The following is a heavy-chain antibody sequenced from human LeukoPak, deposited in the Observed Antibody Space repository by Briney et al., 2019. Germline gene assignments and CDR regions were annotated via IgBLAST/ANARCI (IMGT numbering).Heavy chain of an antibody. J-gene: IGHJ4*02. CDR1: GFTFSSYA. Sequence: PGGSLRLSCAASGFTFSSYAMHWVRQAPGKGLEWVAVISYDGSNKYYADSVKGRFTISRDNSKNTLYLLMNSLRAEDTAVYYCARAKAARGDFDYWGQGTLVTVSS. CDR3: ARAKAARGDFDY. CDR2: ISYDGSNK. D-gene: IGHD6-13*01. V-gene: IGHV3-30*01.